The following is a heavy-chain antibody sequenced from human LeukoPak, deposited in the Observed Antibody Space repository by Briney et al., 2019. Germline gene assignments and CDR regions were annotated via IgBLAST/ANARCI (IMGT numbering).Heavy chain of an antibody. D-gene: IGHD4-17*01. CDR2: IYYSGST. CDR1: GGSISSSSYY. Sequence: SETLSLTCTVSGGSISSSSYYWGWIRRPPGKGLEWIGSIYYSGSTYCNPSLKSRVTISVDTSKNQFSLKLSSVTAADTAVYYCAREGYAKTTAILYWGQGTLVTVSS. CDR3: AREGYAKTTAILY. V-gene: IGHV4-39*07. J-gene: IGHJ4*02.